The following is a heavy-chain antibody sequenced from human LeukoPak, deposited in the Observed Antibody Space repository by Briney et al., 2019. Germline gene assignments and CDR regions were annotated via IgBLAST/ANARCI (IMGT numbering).Heavy chain of an antibody. Sequence: ASVKVSCKASGYTFTSYYMHWVRQAPGQGLEWMGIINPCCGSTSYAQKFQGRVTITRDISTSTVYMELSSLRSEDTAVYYCASGFYDSSGYCQSRYYYYMDVWGKGTTVTVSS. D-gene: IGHD3-22*01. J-gene: IGHJ6*03. CDR3: ASGFYDSSGYCQSRYYYYMDV. CDR2: INPCCGST. CDR1: GYTFTSYY. V-gene: IGHV1-46*01.